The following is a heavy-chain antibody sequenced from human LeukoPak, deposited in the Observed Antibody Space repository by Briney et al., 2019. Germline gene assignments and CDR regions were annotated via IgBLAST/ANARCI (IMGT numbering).Heavy chain of an antibody. CDR2: INHSGST. CDR1: GGSFSGYY. J-gene: IGHJ4*02. Sequence: PSETLSLTCAVYGGSFSGYYWSWIRQPPGKGLEWIGEINHSGSTNYNPSLKSRVTISVDTSKNQFSLKLSSVTAADTAVYYCARGGVAVALFDYWGQGTLVTVSS. V-gene: IGHV4-34*01. D-gene: IGHD6-19*01. CDR3: ARGGVAVALFDY.